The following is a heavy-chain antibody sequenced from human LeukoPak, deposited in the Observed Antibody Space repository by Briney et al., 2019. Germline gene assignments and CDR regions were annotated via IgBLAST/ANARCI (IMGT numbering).Heavy chain of an antibody. V-gene: IGHV3-74*01. Sequence: GGSLRLSCAASGFTFSDYWMHWVRQAPGKGLVWVSRIDSDGSSTSYADSVKGRFAISRDNAKNTLYLQMNSLRAEDTAVYYCARASVIGDAFDIWGQGTMVTVSS. J-gene: IGHJ3*02. CDR1: GFTFSDYW. CDR2: IDSDGSST. CDR3: ARASVIGDAFDI.